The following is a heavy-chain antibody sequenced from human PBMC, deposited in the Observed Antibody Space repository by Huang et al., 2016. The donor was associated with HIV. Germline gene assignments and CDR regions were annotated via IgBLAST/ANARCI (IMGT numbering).Heavy chain of an antibody. Sequence: QVQLQLWGAGLLKPSETLSLTCAVYGGSLSNFYWGWIRQPPGKGLEWIGAINDPGNTNSGPSLRVRVTMSVNTSKKQFSLQVKSVTGADTAIYYCARRGYSYGGMGLPAFDPWGRGTVVTVSS. CDR3: ARRGYSYGGMGLPAFDP. J-gene: IGHJ5*02. CDR2: INDPGNT. D-gene: IGHD2-21*01. CDR1: GGSLSNFY. V-gene: IGHV4-34*02.